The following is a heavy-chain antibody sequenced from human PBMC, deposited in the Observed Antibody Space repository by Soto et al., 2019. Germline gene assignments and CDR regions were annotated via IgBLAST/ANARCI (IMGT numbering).Heavy chain of an antibody. CDR1: GYTFTIYG. Sequence: ASVKVSCKASGYTFTIYGISGVLQSPLQGLEWMGCISAYNGNTNYAQKLQGRVTMTTDTSTSTAYMELRSLRSDDTAVYYCARDGIAAAPRGAFDIWGQGTMVTVSS. D-gene: IGHD6-13*01. CDR3: ARDGIAAAPRGAFDI. J-gene: IGHJ3*02. V-gene: IGHV1-18*04. CDR2: ISAYNGNT.